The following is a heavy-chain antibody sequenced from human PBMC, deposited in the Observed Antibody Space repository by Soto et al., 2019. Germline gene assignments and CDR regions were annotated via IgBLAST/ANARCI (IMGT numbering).Heavy chain of an antibody. CDR1: GFSLSTSGVG. CDR2: VFWDNDK. D-gene: IGHD3-22*01. CDR3: ARLYYYDTSGYLRPFDY. Sequence: SGPTGEPTQTLTLTCTFSGFSLSTSGVGVGWIRQPPGKALEWLALVFWDNDKRYSPSLKSRLTITKDASKKQVVLTMTNMDPVDTATYSCARLYYYDTSGYLRPFDYWGQGTLVTVSS. V-gene: IGHV2-5*02. J-gene: IGHJ4*02.